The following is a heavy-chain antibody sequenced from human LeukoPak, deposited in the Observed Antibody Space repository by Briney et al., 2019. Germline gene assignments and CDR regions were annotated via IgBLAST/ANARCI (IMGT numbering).Heavy chain of an antibody. CDR1: GFTFSAYV. D-gene: IGHD3-22*01. Sequence: GGSLRLSCAASGFTFSAYVMSWVRQAPGKGLEWASVISGSGGGTYYADSVKGRFTISRDNSKNTLNLQMNSLRAEDTAVYYCAKASQSTVVITTTPYDVWGQGTLVTVSS. CDR2: ISGSGGGT. V-gene: IGHV3-23*01. J-gene: IGHJ4*02. CDR3: AKASQSTVVITTTPYDV.